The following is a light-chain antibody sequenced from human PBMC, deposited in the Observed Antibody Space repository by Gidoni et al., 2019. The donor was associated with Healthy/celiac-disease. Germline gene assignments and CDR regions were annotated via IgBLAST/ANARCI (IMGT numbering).Light chain of an antibody. Sequence: ELVLTQSPGPLALSPGERATPSCRASQSVSSSYLAWYQQNPGQAPRLLIYGASSRATGIPDRFSGSGSGTDFTLTISRLEPEDFAVYYCQQYGSSPPYTFGQGTKLEIK. CDR1: QSVSSSY. CDR2: GAS. CDR3: QQYGSSPPYT. J-gene: IGKJ2*01. V-gene: IGKV3-20*01.